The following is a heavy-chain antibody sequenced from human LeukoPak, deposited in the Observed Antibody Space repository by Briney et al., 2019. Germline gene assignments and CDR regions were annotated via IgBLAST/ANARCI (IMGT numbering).Heavy chain of an antibody. V-gene: IGHV1-18*01. Sequence: GASVKVSCKASGYTFTSYGISWVRQAPGQGLEWMGWISAYNGNTNYAQNLQGRVTMTTETSTSTAYMELRSLRSDYTAVYYCARDGNGDCSDYWGQGTPVTVSS. D-gene: IGHD2-21*02. J-gene: IGHJ4*02. CDR3: ARDGNGDCSDY. CDR2: ISAYNGNT. CDR1: GYTFTSYG.